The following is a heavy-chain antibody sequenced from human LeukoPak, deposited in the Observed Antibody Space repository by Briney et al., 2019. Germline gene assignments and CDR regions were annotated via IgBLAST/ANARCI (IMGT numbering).Heavy chain of an antibody. CDR3: ARGGNYDFWSGQNWFDP. CDR2: IYYSVST. D-gene: IGHD3-3*01. J-gene: IGHJ5*02. V-gene: IGHV4-59*11. CDR1: GGSISSHY. Sequence: NPSETLSLTCTVSGGSISSHYWSWIRQPPGKGLEWIGYIYYSVSTNYNPSLKSRVTISVDTSKNQFSLKLSSVTAADTAVYYCARGGNYDFWSGQNWFDPWGQGTLVTVSS.